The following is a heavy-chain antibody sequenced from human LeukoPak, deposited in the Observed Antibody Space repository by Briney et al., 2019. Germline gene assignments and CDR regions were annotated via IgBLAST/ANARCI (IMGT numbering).Heavy chain of an antibody. CDR1: GYTFPSYF. J-gene: IGHJ4*02. Sequence: ASVKVSCRASGYTFPSYFMHWVRQAPGQGLEWMGLINPTGGSTTYAQKFQGRVTMTRDTSTSTVYMELSSLRSDDTAVYYCARTAARRFDYWGQGTLVTVSS. D-gene: IGHD6-6*01. CDR3: ARTAARRFDY. CDR2: INPTGGST. V-gene: IGHV1-46*01.